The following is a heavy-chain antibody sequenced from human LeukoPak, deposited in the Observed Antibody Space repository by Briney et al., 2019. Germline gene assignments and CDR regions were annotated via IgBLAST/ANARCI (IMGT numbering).Heavy chain of an antibody. J-gene: IGHJ4*02. Sequence: GGSLRLSCAASGFTFSNYWMSWVRQAPGKGLEWVANIKQDGSEKYYVDSVKGRFIISRDNAKNSLFLQMNSLRVEDTAVYYCASLGYSSRSEFDFWGQGTLVTVSS. CDR2: IKQDGSEK. CDR1: GFTFSNYW. V-gene: IGHV3-7*01. CDR3: ASLGYSSRSEFDF. D-gene: IGHD6-13*01.